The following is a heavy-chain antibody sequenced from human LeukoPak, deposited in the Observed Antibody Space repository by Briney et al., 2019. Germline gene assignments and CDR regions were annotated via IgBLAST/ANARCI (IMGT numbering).Heavy chain of an antibody. CDR1: GFTFTHYA. D-gene: IGHD6-19*01. J-gene: IGHJ5*02. CDR3: ARDGIAVAGNNWFDP. CDR2: IGYDGSHR. V-gene: IGHV3-30*02. Sequence: GGSLRLSCAASGFTFTHYAIHWVRQAPGKGLEWVAFIGYDGSHRDYADSVEGRFTISSDNSKNTLYMQMNSLRAEDTAVCYCARDGIAVAGNNWFDPWGQGTLVTVSS.